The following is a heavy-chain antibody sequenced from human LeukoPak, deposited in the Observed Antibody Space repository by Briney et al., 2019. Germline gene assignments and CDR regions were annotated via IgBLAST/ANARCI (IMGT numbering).Heavy chain of an antibody. CDR1: GYTFTGYY. V-gene: IGHV1-2*02. J-gene: IGHJ4*02. CDR2: INPNSGGT. CDR3: ARGKLGATHGEDY. Sequence: GASVKVSCKASGYTFTGYYMHWVRQAPGQGLEWMGWINPNSGGTNYAQKFQGRVTMTRDTSISTAYMELSRLKSDDTAVYYCARGKLGATHGEDYWGQGTLVTVSS. D-gene: IGHD1-26*01.